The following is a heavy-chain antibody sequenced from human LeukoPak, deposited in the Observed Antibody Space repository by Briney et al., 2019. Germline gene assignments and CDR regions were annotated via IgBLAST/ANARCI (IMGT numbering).Heavy chain of an antibody. Sequence: GRSLRLSCTASGFTFGDYAMSWFRQAPGKGLEWVAVISYDGSNKYYADSVKGRFTISRDNSKNTLYLQMNSLRAEDTAVYYCARESYGSGSYAPYFDYWGQEPWSPSPQ. D-gene: IGHD3-10*01. CDR2: ISYDGSNK. V-gene: IGHV3-30*04. CDR3: ARESYGSGSYAPYFDY. CDR1: GFTFGDYA. J-gene: IGHJ4*01.